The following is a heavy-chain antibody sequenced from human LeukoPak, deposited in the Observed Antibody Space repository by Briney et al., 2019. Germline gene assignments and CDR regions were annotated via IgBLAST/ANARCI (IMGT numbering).Heavy chain of an antibody. D-gene: IGHD1-26*01. J-gene: IGHJ4*02. CDR1: GFTFSSYA. CDR3: ARLASGSYPNYFDY. V-gene: IGHV3-30*04. CDR2: ISYDGSNK. Sequence: PGGSLRLSCAASGFTFSSYAMSWVRQAPGKGLEWVAVISYDGSNKYYADSVKGRFTISRNNSKNTLYLQMNSLRAEDTAVYYCARLASGSYPNYFDYWGQGILVTVSS.